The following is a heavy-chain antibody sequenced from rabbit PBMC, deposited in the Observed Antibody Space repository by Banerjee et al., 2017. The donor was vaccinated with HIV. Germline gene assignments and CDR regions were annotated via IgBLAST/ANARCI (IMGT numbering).Heavy chain of an antibody. Sequence: QQQLEESGGGLVKPGGTLTLTCKASGIDFSSYYYMCWVRQAPGKGLEWIACIHVGNTGAAYYATWAEGRFTISSHNAQNTLYLQLNSLTAADTATYFCVRASSAGYAGGGYNLWGPGTLVTVS. J-gene: IGHJ4*01. CDR3: VRASSAGYAGGGYNL. V-gene: IGHV1S43*01. CDR2: IHVGNTGAA. CDR1: GIDFSSYYY. D-gene: IGHD8-1*01.